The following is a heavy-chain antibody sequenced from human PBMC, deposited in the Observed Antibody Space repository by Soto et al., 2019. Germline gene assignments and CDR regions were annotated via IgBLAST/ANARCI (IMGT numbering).Heavy chain of an antibody. CDR2: IIPILGIA. CDR1: GGTFSSYT. Sequence: QVQLVQSGAEVKKPGSSVKVSCKASGGTFSSYTISWVRQALGQGLEWMGRIIPILGIANYAQKFQGRVTITADKSTSTAYMELSSLRSEDTAVYYCARGRWMGGGWFDPWGQGTLVTVSS. CDR3: ARGRWMGGGWFDP. V-gene: IGHV1-69*02. J-gene: IGHJ5*02. D-gene: IGHD3-16*01.